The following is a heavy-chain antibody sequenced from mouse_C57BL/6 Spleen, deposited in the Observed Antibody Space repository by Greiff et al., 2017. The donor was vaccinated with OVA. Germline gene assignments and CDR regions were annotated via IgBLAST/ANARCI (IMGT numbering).Heavy chain of an antibody. D-gene: IGHD1-1*01. CDR3: AKGHYYGSSPYFDY. V-gene: IGHV2-5*01. CDR1: GFSLTSYG. CDR2: IWRGGST. J-gene: IGHJ2*01. Sequence: QVQLQQSGPGLVQPSQSLSITCTVSGFSLTSYGVHWVRQSPGKGLEWLGVIWRGGSTDYNAAFMSRLSITKDNSKSQVFFKMNSLQADDTAIYYCAKGHYYGSSPYFDYWGQGTTLTVSS.